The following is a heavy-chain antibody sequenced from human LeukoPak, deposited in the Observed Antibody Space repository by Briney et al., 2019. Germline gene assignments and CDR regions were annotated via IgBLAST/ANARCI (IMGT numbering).Heavy chain of an antibody. J-gene: IGHJ4*02. CDR3: ARDKTVAATSFDY. D-gene: IGHD6-19*01. CDR1: GGSISSSSYY. CDR2: IYYSGST. Sequence: SETLSLTCTVSGGSISSSSYYWGWIRQPPGKGLEWIGSIYYSGSTYYNPSLKSRVTISVDTSKNQFSLKLSSVTAADTAVYYCARDKTVAATSFDYWGQGTLVTVSS. V-gene: IGHV4-39*07.